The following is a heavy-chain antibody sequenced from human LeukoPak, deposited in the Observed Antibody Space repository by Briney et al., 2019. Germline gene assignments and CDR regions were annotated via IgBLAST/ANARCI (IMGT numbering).Heavy chain of an antibody. V-gene: IGHV1-18*04. CDR1: GYTFTGCY. CDR2: ISGYNGNT. J-gene: IGHJ4*02. D-gene: IGHD2-15*01. Sequence: ASVKVSCKASGYTFTGCYMHWVRQAPGQGLEWMGWISGYNGNTNSAQKLQGRVPVTTDTSTSTAYMELRSLRSDDTAVYYCAIGTIVVVVAARGFDYWGQGTLVTVSS. CDR3: AIGTIVVVVAARGFDY.